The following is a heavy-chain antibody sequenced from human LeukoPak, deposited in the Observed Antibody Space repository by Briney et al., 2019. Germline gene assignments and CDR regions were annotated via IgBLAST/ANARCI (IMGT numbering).Heavy chain of an antibody. CDR1: GGTFSSYA. CDR2: IIPIFGIA. D-gene: IGHD2-2*01. CDR3: ARAVVQLLQNNWFDP. V-gene: IGHV1-69*04. Sequence: GSSVKVSCKASGGTFSSYAISWVRQAPGQGLEWMGRIIPIFGIANYAQKFQGRVTITADKSTSTAYMELSSLRSEDTAVYYCARAVVQLLQNNWFDPWGQGTLVTVSS. J-gene: IGHJ5*02.